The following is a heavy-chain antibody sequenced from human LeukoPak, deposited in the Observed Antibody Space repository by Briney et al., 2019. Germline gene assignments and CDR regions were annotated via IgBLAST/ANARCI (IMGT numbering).Heavy chain of an antibody. CDR3: ARALYQADYDAFDI. Sequence: TGGSLRLSCAASGFTFRSYGMHWVRQAPGKGLEWVALMLDDGINKYYADSVKGRFTISRDISKNTLYLQMSSLRAEDTAVYYCARALYQADYDAFDIWGQGTMVTVSS. CDR1: GFTFRSYG. J-gene: IGHJ3*02. CDR2: MLDDGINK. V-gene: IGHV3-33*01. D-gene: IGHD4-11*01.